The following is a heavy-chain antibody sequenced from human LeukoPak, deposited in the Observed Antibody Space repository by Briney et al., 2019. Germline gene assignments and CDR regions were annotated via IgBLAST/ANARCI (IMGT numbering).Heavy chain of an antibody. V-gene: IGHV4-31*03. CDR1: GPSLSSDIYY. Sequence: TLSLASTVSGPSLSSDIYYWGWTRHHPGNGLDWIGYIYSSGSTYYTPSLKSRVNISVDTSENQFSLKLSSVTAADTAVYYCARYSNYVAFDYWGQGTLVTVSS. J-gene: IGHJ4*02. D-gene: IGHD4-11*01. CDR3: ARYSNYVAFDY. CDR2: IYSSGST.